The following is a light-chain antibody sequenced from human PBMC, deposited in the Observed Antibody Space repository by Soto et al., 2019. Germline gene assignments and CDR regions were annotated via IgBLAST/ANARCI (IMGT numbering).Light chain of an antibody. CDR2: GAS. V-gene: IGKV3-15*01. Sequence: EIVMTQYPATLSVSPGERATRSYRASQWVNRNLAWYQQKPGQAPSLLIYGASTRSTGIPASFSGSGSGTEFTLTISTLQSEDFAIYYGHQYNNCPHTFSPGTKVDIK. J-gene: IGKJ3*01. CDR1: QWVNRN. CDR3: HQYNNCPHT.